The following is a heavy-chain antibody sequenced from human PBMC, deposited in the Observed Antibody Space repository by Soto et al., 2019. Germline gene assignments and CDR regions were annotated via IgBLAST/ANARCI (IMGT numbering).Heavy chain of an antibody. V-gene: IGHV5-10-1*01. D-gene: IGHD6-6*01. Sequence: GESLKISCKGSGYSFTSYWISWVRQMPGKGLEWMGRIDPSDSYTNYSPSFQGHVTISADKSISTAYLQWSSLKASDTAMYYCARGEASHRSSSSSAAYYYYGMDVWGQGTTVTVSS. J-gene: IGHJ6*02. CDR2: IDPSDSYT. CDR3: ARGEASHRSSSSSAAYYYYGMDV. CDR1: GYSFTSYW.